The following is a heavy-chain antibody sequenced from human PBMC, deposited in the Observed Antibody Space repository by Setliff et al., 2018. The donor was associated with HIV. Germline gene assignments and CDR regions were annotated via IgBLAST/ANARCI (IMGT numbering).Heavy chain of an antibody. J-gene: IGHJ4*02. D-gene: IGHD2-21*01. CDR2: ITPIFGTT. CDR1: EGTFTAYA. Sequence: SVKVSCKPSEGTFTAYAISWVRQAPGQGLEWMGRITPIFGTTNYAQKFQGRVTITADRSTSTTYMELSSLRSEDTAMYYCARDESRGDWESFGYWGQGTRVTVSS. V-gene: IGHV1-69*06. CDR3: ARDESRGDWESFGY.